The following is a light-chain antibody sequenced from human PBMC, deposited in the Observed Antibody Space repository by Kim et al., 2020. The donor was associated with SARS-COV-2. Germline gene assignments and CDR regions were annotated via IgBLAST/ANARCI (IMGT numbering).Light chain of an antibody. CDR1: HSDIGRFNY. J-gene: IGLJ2*01. V-gene: IGLV2-8*01. CDR3: SSYSDSDTLI. CDR2: EVS. Sequence: QSALTQPASASGSPGQSVTISCTGTHSDIGRFNYVSWYQKHPGRAPKLITYEVSRRPSGVPDRFSGSKSANTASLTVSGLQTEDEADYYCSSYSDSDTLIFGGGTQLTVL.